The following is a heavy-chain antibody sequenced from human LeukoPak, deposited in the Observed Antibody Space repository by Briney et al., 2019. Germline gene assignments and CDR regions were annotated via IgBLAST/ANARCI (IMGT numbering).Heavy chain of an antibody. J-gene: IGHJ2*01. CDR3: ARDYRAGVSFDL. Sequence: ASVKVSCKAPGYTFTGYYMHLVRQAPGQGLEWMGRINPNSGGTNYAQKFQGRVTMTRDTSISTAYMELSRLRSDDTAVYYCARDYRAGVSFDLWGRGTLFTVSS. D-gene: IGHD1-26*01. CDR2: INPNSGGT. V-gene: IGHV1-2*06. CDR1: GYTFTGYY.